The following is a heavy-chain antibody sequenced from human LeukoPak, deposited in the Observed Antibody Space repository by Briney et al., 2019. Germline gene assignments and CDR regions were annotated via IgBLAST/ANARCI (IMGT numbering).Heavy chain of an antibody. CDR2: IYSGGSA. Sequence: RGSLRLSCAASGFTVSSNYMSSVRQAPGKRLEWVSVIYSGGSAYYADPVKGRFTISRDNSKNTLYLQMNSLRAEHTAVYYCARSSTGYSSGWYGDYWGQGTLVNVSS. J-gene: IGHJ4*02. CDR1: GFTVSSNY. D-gene: IGHD6-19*01. CDR3: ARSSTGYSSGWYGDY. V-gene: IGHV3-66*01.